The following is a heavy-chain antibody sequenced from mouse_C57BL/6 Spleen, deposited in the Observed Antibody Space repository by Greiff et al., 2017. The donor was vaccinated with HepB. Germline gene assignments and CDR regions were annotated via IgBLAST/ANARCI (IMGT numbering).Heavy chain of an antibody. Sequence: VQLQQSGAELVMPGASVKLSCKASGYTFTSYWMHWVKQRPGQGLEWIGRIDPSDSYTNYNQKFKGKATLTVDKSSSTAYMQLSSLTSEDSAVYSCARITTVVFDYWGHGTTLTVSS. CDR2: IDPSDSYT. J-gene: IGHJ2*01. CDR1: GYTFTSYW. CDR3: ARITTVVFDY. V-gene: IGHV1-69*01. D-gene: IGHD1-1*01.